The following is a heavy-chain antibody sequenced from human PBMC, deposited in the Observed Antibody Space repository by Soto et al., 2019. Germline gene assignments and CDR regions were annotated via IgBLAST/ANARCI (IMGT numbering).Heavy chain of an antibody. J-gene: IGHJ5*01. Sequence: SETLSLTCAVYGGSFSGHSWTWIRQSPGKGLEWIGDINHSGRGNYSPSLKSRVTISLDTSKNQFSLTLSAVTAADTAMYYCSTSAYDTNGYYRFDPWGQGTLVTVSS. CDR2: INHSGRG. V-gene: IGHV4-34*01. D-gene: IGHD3-22*01. CDR3: STSAYDTNGYYRFDP. CDR1: GGSFSGHS.